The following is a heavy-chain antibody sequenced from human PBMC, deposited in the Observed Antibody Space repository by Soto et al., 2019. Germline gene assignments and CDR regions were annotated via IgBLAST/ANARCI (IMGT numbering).Heavy chain of an antibody. D-gene: IGHD6-13*01. CDR2: ISSSSSTI. V-gene: IGHV3-48*01. CDR3: ARHPERIAEIGWFEP. CDR1: GFTFSSYS. J-gene: IGHJ5*02. Sequence: EVQLVESGGGLVQPGGSLRLSCAASGFTFSSYSMNWVRQAPGKGLEWVSYISSSSSTIYYADSVKGRFTISRDNAKNSLYLQMNRLRAEDTAVYYCARHPERIAEIGWFEPWGQGTRVTVSS.